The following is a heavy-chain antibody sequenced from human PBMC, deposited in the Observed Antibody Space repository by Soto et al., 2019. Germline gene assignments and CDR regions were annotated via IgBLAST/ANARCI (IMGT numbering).Heavy chain of an antibody. D-gene: IGHD6-19*01. J-gene: IGHJ6*02. Sequence: EVQLVESGGGLVQPGGSLKLSCAASGFTFSGSAMHWVRHASGKGLEWVGRIRSKANSYATAYAASVKGRFTISRDDSKNTAYLQMNRLKTEDTAVYYCTNHSEAVAGYYYYYYGMDVWGQGTTVTVSS. CDR1: GFTFSGSA. CDR3: TNHSEAVAGYYYYYYGMDV. V-gene: IGHV3-73*02. CDR2: IRSKANSYAT.